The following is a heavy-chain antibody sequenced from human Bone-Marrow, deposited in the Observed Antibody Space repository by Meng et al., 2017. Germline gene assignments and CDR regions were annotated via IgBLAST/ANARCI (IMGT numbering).Heavy chain of an antibody. Sequence: GSLRLSCTVSGGSISSYYWSWIRQPAGKGLEWIGRIYTSGSTNYNPSLKSRVTMSVDTSKNQFSLKLSSVTAADTAVYYCARQGIASRYYFDYWGQGTLVTVSS. CDR2: IYTSGST. CDR3: ARQGIASRYYFDY. J-gene: IGHJ4*02. D-gene: IGHD3-10*01. V-gene: IGHV4-4*07. CDR1: GGSISSYY.